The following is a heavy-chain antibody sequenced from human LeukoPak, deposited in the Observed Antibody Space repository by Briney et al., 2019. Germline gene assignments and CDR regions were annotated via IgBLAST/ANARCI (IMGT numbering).Heavy chain of an antibody. D-gene: IGHD6-19*01. CDR1: GGSISSYY. CDR3: AGVLGRYSSGWFDY. CDR2: IYTSGST. Sequence: SQTLSLTCTVSGGSISSYYWSWIRQPAGKGLEWIGRIYTSGSTNYNPSLKSRVTMPVDTSKNQFSLKLSSVTAADAAVYYCAGVLGRYSSGWFDYWGQGTLVTVSS. J-gene: IGHJ4*02. V-gene: IGHV4-4*07.